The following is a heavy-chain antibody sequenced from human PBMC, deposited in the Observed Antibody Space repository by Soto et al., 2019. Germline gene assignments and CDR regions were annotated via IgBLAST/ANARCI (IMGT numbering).Heavy chain of an antibody. CDR2: IIPIFGTA. Sequence: QVQLVQSGAEVKKPGSSVKVSCKASGGTFSSYAISWVRQAPGQGLEWMGGIIPIFGTANYAQKFQGRVTITADESTSKAYMELSSLRSEDTAVYYCARDGGYCSSTSCYYYYYGMDVWGQGTTVTVSS. J-gene: IGHJ6*02. CDR3: ARDGGYCSSTSCYYYYYGMDV. CDR1: GGTFSSYA. D-gene: IGHD2-2*01. V-gene: IGHV1-69*01.